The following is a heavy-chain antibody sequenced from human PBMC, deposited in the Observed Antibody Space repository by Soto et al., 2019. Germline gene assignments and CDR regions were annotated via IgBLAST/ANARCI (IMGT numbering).Heavy chain of an antibody. CDR3: ASTSFGYSYGYRY. J-gene: IGHJ4*02. Sequence: QVQLQESGPGLVKPSQTLSLTCTVSGGSISSGDYYWGWIRQPPGKGLEWIGYIYYSGSTYYNPSLTGRVSTSVDTSENQCSLKLSSATAASTAVYYWASTSFGYSYGYRYWGQGTLVTVSS. D-gene: IGHD5-18*01. CDR1: GGSISSGDYY. CDR2: IYYSGST. V-gene: IGHV4-30-4*01.